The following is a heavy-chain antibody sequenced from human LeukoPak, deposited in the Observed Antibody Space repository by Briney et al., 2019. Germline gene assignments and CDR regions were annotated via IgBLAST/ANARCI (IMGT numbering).Heavy chain of an antibody. CDR2: INPNTGDT. D-gene: IGHD4-11*01. V-gene: IGHV1-2*02. CDR1: GYTFTGYY. CDR3: ARTGNYLWNYLDY. Sequence: ASVKVSCKASGYTFTGYYIHWVRQAPGQGLEWMGWINPNTGDTNYAQKFQGRVTMTRDTPISTAYMELSGLRSDDTAVYSCARTGNYLWNYLDYWGQGALVTVSS. J-gene: IGHJ4*02.